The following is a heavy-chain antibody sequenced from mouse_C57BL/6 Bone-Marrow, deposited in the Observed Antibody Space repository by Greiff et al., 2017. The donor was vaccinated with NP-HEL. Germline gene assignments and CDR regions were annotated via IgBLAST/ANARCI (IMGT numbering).Heavy chain of an antibody. CDR3: AQYYFDY. CDR2: INSDGGST. Sequence: DVKLVESGGGLVQPGESLKLSCESNEYEFPSHDMSWVRKTPEKRLELVAAINSDGGSTYYPDTMERRFNISRDNTKKTLYLQMSSLRSEDTAPTWVAQYYFDYWGQGTTLTVSS. D-gene: IGHD1-1*02. V-gene: IGHV5-2*03. CDR1: EYEFPSHD. J-gene: IGHJ2*01.